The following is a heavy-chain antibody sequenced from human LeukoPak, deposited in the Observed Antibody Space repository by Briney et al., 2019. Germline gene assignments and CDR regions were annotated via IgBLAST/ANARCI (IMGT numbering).Heavy chain of an antibody. D-gene: IGHD6-19*01. CDR1: GFTFSSYG. CDR2: IWYDGSNK. V-gene: IGHV3-33*01. CDR3: ARGQYIAVVGTVFFDY. J-gene: IGHJ4*02. Sequence: GGSLRLSCAASGFTFSSYGMHWVRQAPGKGLEWVAAIWYDGSNKYYADSVKGRFTISRDNSKNTLYLQMNSLRAEDTAVYSCARGQYIAVVGTVFFDYWGQGTLVTVSS.